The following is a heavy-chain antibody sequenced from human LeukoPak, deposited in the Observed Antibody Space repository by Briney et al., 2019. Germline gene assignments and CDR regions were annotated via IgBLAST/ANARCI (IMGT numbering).Heavy chain of an antibody. CDR1: GYTFTSYD. V-gene: IGHV1-8*01. CDR3: ARVYPRVRGVINLWFDP. Sequence: GASVKVSCKASGYTFTSYDINWVRQATGQGLEWMGWMNPNSGNTGYAQKFQGRVTMTRNTSISTAYTELSSLRSEDTAVYYCARVYPRVRGVINLWFDPWGQGTLVTVSS. CDR2: MNPNSGNT. D-gene: IGHD3-10*01. J-gene: IGHJ5*02.